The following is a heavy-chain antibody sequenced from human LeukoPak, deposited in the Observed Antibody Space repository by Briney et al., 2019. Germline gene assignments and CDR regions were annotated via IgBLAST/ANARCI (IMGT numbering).Heavy chain of an antibody. V-gene: IGHV3-43D*03. CDR2: ISWDGGST. D-gene: IGHD1-1*01. CDR3: AKDVQWGYYMDV. J-gene: IGHJ6*03. CDR1: GFTFDDYA. Sequence: GGSLRLSCAASGFTFDDYAMHWVRQAPGKGLEWVSLISWDGGSTYYADSVKGRFTISRDNSKNSLYLQMNSLRAEDTALYYCAKDVQWGYYMDVWGKGTTVTISS.